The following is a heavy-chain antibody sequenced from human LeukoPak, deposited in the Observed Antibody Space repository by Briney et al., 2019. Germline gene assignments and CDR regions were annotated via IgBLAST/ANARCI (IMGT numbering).Heavy chain of an antibody. Sequence: ASVKVSCKASGYTFTGYYMHWVRQAPGQGLEWMGWINPNSGGTNYAQKFQGRVTISADESTSTAYMELSSLRSEDTAVYYCARDLTMVRGARYRPYNWFDPWGQGTLVTVSS. CDR3: ARDLTMVRGARYRPYNWFDP. V-gene: IGHV1-2*02. CDR1: GYTFTGYY. D-gene: IGHD3-10*01. J-gene: IGHJ5*02. CDR2: INPNSGGT.